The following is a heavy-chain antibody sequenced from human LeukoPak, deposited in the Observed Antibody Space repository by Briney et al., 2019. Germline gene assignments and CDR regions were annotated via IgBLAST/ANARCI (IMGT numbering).Heavy chain of an antibody. CDR2: IYYSGST. CDR1: GGSICSSSYY. Sequence: PSETLSLTCTVSGGSICSSSYYWGWIRQPPGKGLEWIGSIYYSGSTYYNPSLKSRVTISVDTSKNQFSLKLSSVTAADTAVYYCARGQWLVPYYYYYIDVWGKGTTVTISS. D-gene: IGHD6-19*01. CDR3: ARGQWLVPYYYYYIDV. J-gene: IGHJ6*03. V-gene: IGHV4-39*07.